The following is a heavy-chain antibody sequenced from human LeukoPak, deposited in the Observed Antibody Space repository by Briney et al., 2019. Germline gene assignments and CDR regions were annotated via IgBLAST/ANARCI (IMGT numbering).Heavy chain of an antibody. D-gene: IGHD3-3*01. V-gene: IGHV1-18*01. J-gene: IGHJ4*02. CDR1: GYTFTSYG. Sequence: ASVKLSCKASGYTFTSYGISWVRQAPGQGHEWIGWISAYNGNTNYAHKLQGRVTMITDTSTSPAYMELRSVRSDDTAVYYCASDLGYDADYWGQGTLVTVSS. CDR3: ASDLGYDADY. CDR2: ISAYNGNT.